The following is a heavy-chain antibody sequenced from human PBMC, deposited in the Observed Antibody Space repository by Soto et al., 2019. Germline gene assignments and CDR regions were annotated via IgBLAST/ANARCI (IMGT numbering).Heavy chain of an antibody. V-gene: IGHV3-48*01. J-gene: IGHJ6*02. Sequence: GGSLRLSCAASGFTFSSCSMNWVRQAPGKGLEWVSYISSSSSTIYYADSVKGRFTISRDNAKNSLYLQMNSLRAEDTAVYYCARDIEWLLEYYYYGMDVWGQGTTVTVSS. D-gene: IGHD5-12*01. CDR1: GFTFSSCS. CDR2: ISSSSSTI. CDR3: ARDIEWLLEYYYYGMDV.